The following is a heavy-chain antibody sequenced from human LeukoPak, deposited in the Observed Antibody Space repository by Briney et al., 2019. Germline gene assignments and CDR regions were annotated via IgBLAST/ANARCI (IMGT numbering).Heavy chain of an antibody. CDR1: GFTFSSYS. CDR2: ISSSSSYI. Sequence: GGSLRLSCTASGFTFSSYSMNWVRQAPGKGLEWVSSISSSSSYIYYADSVQGRFTISRDNAKNSLYLQMNSLRAEDTAVYYCATRYCSSTNCYAFDSWGQGTLVTVSS. V-gene: IGHV3-21*01. D-gene: IGHD2-2*01. CDR3: ATRYCSSTNCYAFDS. J-gene: IGHJ5*01.